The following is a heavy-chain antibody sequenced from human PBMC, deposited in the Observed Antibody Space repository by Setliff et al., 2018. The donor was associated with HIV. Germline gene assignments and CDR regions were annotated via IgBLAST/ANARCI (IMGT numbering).Heavy chain of an antibody. D-gene: IGHD2-21*01. Sequence: SETLSLTCTVSGGSISGTYYWNWIRQPPGKGLEWIGYMYNGGTTNYNPSLQSRVTMSVDTSKNQFSLEMISVTAADTAVYYCATGGASSIPLGPWGQGTLVTVS. CDR2: MYNGGTT. CDR1: GGSISGTYY. J-gene: IGHJ5*02. V-gene: IGHV4-59*12. CDR3: ATGGASSIPLGP.